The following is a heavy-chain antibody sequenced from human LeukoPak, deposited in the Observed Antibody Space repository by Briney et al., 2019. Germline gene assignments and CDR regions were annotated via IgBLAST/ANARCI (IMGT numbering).Heavy chain of an antibody. CDR1: GGSFSGYY. D-gene: IGHD2-21*02. CDR2: INHSGST. Sequence: SESLSLTCAVYGGSFSGYYWSWIRQPPGKGLEWIGEINHSGSTNYNPSLKSRVTISVDTSKNQFSLKLSSVTAADTAVYYCARAPMEETPLAYCGGDCYRDAFDIWGQGTMVTVSS. CDR3: ARAPMEETPLAYCGGDCYRDAFDI. V-gene: IGHV4-34*01. J-gene: IGHJ3*02.